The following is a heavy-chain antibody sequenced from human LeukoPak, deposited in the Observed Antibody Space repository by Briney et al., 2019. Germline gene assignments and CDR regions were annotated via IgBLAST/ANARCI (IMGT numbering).Heavy chain of an antibody. J-gene: IGHJ6*02. CDR2: IRSKAYGGTT. CDR3: AREEGIAVDAYYYGMDV. V-gene: IGHV3-49*03. Sequence: GGSLRLSCTASGFTFGDYAMSWFRQAPGKGLEWVGFIRSKAYGGTTEYAASVKGRFTISRDDSKSIAYLQMNSLRAEDTAVYYCAREEGIAVDAYYYGMDVWGQGTTVTVSS. D-gene: IGHD6-19*01. CDR1: GFTFGDYA.